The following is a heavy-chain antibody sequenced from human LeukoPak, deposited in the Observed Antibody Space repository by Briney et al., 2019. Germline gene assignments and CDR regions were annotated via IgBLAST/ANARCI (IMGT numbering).Heavy chain of an antibody. CDR1: GFTFSSYW. CDR3: TRGGGYSMDV. D-gene: IGHD2-15*01. J-gene: IGHJ6*02. V-gene: IGHV3-7*01. Sequence: GGSLRLSCAASGFTFSSYWMRWVRQAPGKGLEWVANIKEDGSVEQYVDSVKGRFTISRDNAKSSLCLQVNSLRPEDTAVYYCTRGGGYSMDVWGQGTTVTVSS. CDR2: IKEDGSVE.